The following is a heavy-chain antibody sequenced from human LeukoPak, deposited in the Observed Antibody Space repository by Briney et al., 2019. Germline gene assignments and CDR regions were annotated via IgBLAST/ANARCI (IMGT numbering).Heavy chain of an antibody. J-gene: IGHJ4*02. V-gene: IGHV4-34*01. CDR1: GFTFSIAW. CDR3: ARSTVVTVAIFDY. D-gene: IGHD4-23*01. Sequence: GSLRLSCAASGFTFSIAWMSWVRQAPGKGLEWIGEINHSGSTNYNPSLKSRVTISVDTSKNQFSLKLSSVTAADTAVYYCARSTVVTVAIFDYWGQGTLVTVSS. CDR2: INHSGST.